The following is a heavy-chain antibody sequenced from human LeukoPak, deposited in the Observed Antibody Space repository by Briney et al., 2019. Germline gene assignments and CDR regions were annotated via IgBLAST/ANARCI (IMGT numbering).Heavy chain of an antibody. D-gene: IGHD2-2*01. CDR1: GYTFTSYG. J-gene: IGHJ5*02. Sequence: GASVKVSCKASGYTFTSYGISWVRQAPGQGLEWMGWISAYNGNTNYAQKLQGRVTMTTDTSTSTAYMELRSLRSDDTAVYYCARDLYCSSTSCYWYWFDLWGQGTLVTVSS. CDR2: ISAYNGNT. CDR3: ARDLYCSSTSCYWYWFDL. V-gene: IGHV1-18*01.